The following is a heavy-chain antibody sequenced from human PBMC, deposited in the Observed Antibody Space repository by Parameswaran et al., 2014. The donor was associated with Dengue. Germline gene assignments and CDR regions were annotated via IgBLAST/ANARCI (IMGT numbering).Heavy chain of an antibody. Sequence: QAGGSLRLSCAASGFTFSSYAMHWVRQAPGKGLEWVAVISYDGSNKYYADSVKGRFTISRDNSKNTLYLQMNSLRAEDTAVYYCARDLEVSLDYWGQGTLVTVSS. CDR1: GFTFSSYA. CDR3: ARDLEVSLDY. J-gene: IGHJ4*02. CDR2: ISYDGSNK. V-gene: IGHV3-30-3*01.